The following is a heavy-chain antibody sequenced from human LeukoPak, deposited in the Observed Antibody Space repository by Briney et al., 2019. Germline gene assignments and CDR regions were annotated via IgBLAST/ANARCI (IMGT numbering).Heavy chain of an antibody. CDR2: INHSGST. CDR3: ARGRGTSDNNWFGP. Sequence: SETLSLTCAVYGGSFSGYYWSWIRQPPGKGLEWIGEINHSGSTNYNPSLKSRVTISVDTSKNQFSLKLSSVTAADTAVYYCARGRGTSDNNWFGPWGQGTLVTVSS. J-gene: IGHJ5*02. D-gene: IGHD2-2*01. CDR1: GGSFSGYY. V-gene: IGHV4-34*01.